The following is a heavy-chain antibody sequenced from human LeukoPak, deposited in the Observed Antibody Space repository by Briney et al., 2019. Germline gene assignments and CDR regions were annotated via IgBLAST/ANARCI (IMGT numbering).Heavy chain of an antibody. CDR1: GFTFSSYS. V-gene: IGHV3-21*01. CDR2: ISSSSSYI. CDR3: ARDLEQQLVSDFDY. Sequence: SGGSLRLSCAASGFTFSSYSMNWVRQAPGKGLEWVSSISSSSSYIYYADSVKGRFTISRGNAKNSLYLQMNSLRAEDTAVYYCARDLEQQLVSDFDYWGQGTLVTVSS. D-gene: IGHD6-13*01. J-gene: IGHJ4*02.